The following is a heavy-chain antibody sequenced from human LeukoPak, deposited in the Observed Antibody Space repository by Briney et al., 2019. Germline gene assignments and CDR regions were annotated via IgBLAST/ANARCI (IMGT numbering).Heavy chain of an antibody. Sequence: SETLSLTCTVSGGSISGYYWSWIRQPAGKGLEWIGRIYTSGTTHDNPSLKSRVTISVDTSKNQFSLKLSSVTAADTAVYYCARWGRELLLDAFDIWGQGTMVTVSS. CDR2: IYTSGTT. J-gene: IGHJ3*02. CDR1: GGSISGYY. CDR3: ARWGRELLLDAFDI. V-gene: IGHV4-4*07. D-gene: IGHD1-26*01.